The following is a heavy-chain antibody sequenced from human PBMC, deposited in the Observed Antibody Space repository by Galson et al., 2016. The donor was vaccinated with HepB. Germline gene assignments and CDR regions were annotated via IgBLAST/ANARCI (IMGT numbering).Heavy chain of an antibody. CDR1: GGSISSDYY. CDR2: TYSSGDT. V-gene: IGHV4-39*01. CDR3: ATGIVVAGKYYYHYMDV. D-gene: IGHD6-19*01. J-gene: IGHJ6*03. Sequence: ETLSLTCIVSGGSISSDYYWGWTRQPPGRGLEWIGSTYSSGDTYYNPSLKSRVTISVDTPKNQFSLRLDSGTAADTGLYYCATGIVVAGKYYYHYMDVWGKGTTVTVSS.